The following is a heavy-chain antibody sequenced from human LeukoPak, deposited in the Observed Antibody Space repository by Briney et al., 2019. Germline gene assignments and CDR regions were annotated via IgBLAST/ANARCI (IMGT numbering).Heavy chain of an antibody. CDR1: GFTFSSYS. CDR2: ISSSYI. J-gene: IGHJ3*02. Sequence: PGGSLRLSCAASGFTFSSYSMNWVRQAPGKGLEWVSSISSSYIYYADSVKGRFTVSRDNAKNSLYLQMDSLRAEDTAVYYCARDPSGTYYPRVSGALDIWGQGTMVTVSS. D-gene: IGHD1-26*01. V-gene: IGHV3-21*01. CDR3: ARDPSGTYYPRVSGALDI.